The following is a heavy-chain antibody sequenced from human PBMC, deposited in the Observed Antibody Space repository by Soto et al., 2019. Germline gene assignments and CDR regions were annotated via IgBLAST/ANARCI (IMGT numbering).Heavy chain of an antibody. J-gene: IGHJ4*02. V-gene: IGHV3-30-3*01. D-gene: IGHD3-22*01. CDR2: ISYDGSNK. CDR3: ARVGPMTQRGAPDY. Sequence: PVGSLRLSCAASGFTFSSYAMHWVRQAPGKGLEWVAVISYDGSNKYYADSVKGRFTISRDNSKNTLYLQMNSLRAEETAVYYCARVGPMTQRGAPDYWGQGTLVTVSS. CDR1: GFTFSSYA.